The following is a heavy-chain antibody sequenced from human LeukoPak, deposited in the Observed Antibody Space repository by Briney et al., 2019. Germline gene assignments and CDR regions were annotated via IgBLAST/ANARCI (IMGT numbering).Heavy chain of an antibody. CDR2: ISGSGGST. CDR3: AKLGDYYGSGLIDY. CDR1: GFTFSSNY. V-gene: IGHV3-23*01. J-gene: IGHJ4*02. Sequence: GGSLRLSCAASGFTFSSNYMSWVRQAPGKGLEWVSAISGSGGSTYYADSVKGRFTISRDNSKNTLYLQMNSLRAEDTAVYYCAKLGDYYGSGLIDYWGQGTLVTVSS. D-gene: IGHD3-10*01.